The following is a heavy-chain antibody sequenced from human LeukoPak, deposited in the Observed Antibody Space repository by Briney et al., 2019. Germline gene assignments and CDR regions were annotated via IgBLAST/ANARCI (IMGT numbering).Heavy chain of an antibody. CDR2: ISKDESYK. J-gene: IGHJ4*02. CDR3: AKANAREFDY. V-gene: IGHV3-30*18. CDR1: GFTFSTYG. Sequence: GGSLRLSCAVSGFTFSTYGMHWVRQAPGKGLEWVAVISKDESYKDYADSVKGRFTSSRDNSMNTLYLQMDSLRPEDTAVYYCAKANAREFDYWGQGTLVTVSS. D-gene: IGHD3-10*01.